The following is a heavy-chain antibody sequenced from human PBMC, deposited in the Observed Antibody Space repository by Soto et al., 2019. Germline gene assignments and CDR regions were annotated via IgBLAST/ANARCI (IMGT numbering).Heavy chain of an antibody. Sequence: EVQLVESGGGLVQPGGSLRLSCAASGFAFGNSWMTWVRQAPGKGLEWVANIKGDGSAKSYLDSARGRFTVSRDNAENSLFLQMNILRAEDTALYYCALDVSPGSGGYYLDAFDIWGQGTIVTVSS. J-gene: IGHJ3*02. V-gene: IGHV3-7*05. CDR2: IKGDGSAK. CDR3: ALDVSPGSGGYYLDAFDI. D-gene: IGHD6-25*01. CDR1: GFAFGNSW.